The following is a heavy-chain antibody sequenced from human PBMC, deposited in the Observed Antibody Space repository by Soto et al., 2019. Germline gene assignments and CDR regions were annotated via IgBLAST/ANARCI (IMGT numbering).Heavy chain of an antibody. CDR2: IYPYDSDT. Sequence: LQISCKTSGYSFTSYWIGWVRQMPGKGMEWMGNIYPYDSDTRYSPSFQGQVTISADTSITTAYLQWSGLRASDTAMYFCARHLVGSTRGNFDYWGQGTLVTVSS. J-gene: IGHJ4*01. CDR1: GYSFTSYW. CDR3: ARHLVGSTRGNFDY. D-gene: IGHD2-2*01. V-gene: IGHV5-51*01.